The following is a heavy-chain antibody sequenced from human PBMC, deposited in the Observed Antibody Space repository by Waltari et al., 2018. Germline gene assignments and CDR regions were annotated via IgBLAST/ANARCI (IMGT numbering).Heavy chain of an antibody. CDR2: IYYSGST. CDR1: GGSISSSSYY. Sequence: QLQLQESGPGLVKPSETLSLTCTVSGGSISSSSYYWGWIRQPPGKGLEWIGSIYYSGSTYYNPSLKSRVTISVDTSKNQFSLKLSSVTAADTAGYYCARHIAVAGTTDYWGQGTLVTVSS. D-gene: IGHD6-19*01. V-gene: IGHV4-39*01. J-gene: IGHJ4*02. CDR3: ARHIAVAGTTDY.